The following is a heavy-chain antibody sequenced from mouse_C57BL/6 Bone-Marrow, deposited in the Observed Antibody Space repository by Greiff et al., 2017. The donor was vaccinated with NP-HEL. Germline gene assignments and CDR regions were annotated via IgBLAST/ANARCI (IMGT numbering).Heavy chain of an antibody. V-gene: IGHV1-81*01. Sequence: LQESGAELARPGASVKLSCKASGYTFTSYGISWVKQRTGQGLEWIGEIYPRSGNTYYNEKFKGKATLTADKSSSTAYMELRSLTSEDSAVYFCARFITTDRFAYWGQGTLVTVSA. CDR3: ARFITTDRFAY. J-gene: IGHJ3*01. D-gene: IGHD1-1*01. CDR1: GYTFTSYG. CDR2: IYPRSGNT.